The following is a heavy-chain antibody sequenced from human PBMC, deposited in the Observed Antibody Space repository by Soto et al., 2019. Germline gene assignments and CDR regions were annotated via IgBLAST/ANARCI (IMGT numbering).Heavy chain of an antibody. V-gene: IGHV3-23*04. CDR2: ISGGGGST. CDR3: AKVYGSGSYLPRFDY. CDR1: GFTFSDYY. J-gene: IGHJ4*02. Sequence: VQLVESGGGLVKPGGSLRLSCAASGFTFSDYYMSWIRQAPGKGLEWVSAISGGGGSTYNADSVKGRFTISRDNFKNTLYLQMNSLRAEDTAVYYCAKVYGSGSYLPRFDYWGQGTLVTVSS. D-gene: IGHD3-10*01.